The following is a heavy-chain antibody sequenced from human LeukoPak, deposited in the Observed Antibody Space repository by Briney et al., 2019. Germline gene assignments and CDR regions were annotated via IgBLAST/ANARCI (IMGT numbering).Heavy chain of an antibody. CDR2: IWYDGSNK. J-gene: IGHJ4*02. D-gene: IGHD3-10*01. CDR1: GFTFSSYG. Sequence: GGSLRLSCAASGFTFSSYGMHWVHQAPGKGLEWVAVIWYDGSNKYYADSVKGRFTISRDNSKNTLYLQMNSLRAEDTAVYYCARDPLLWFGDSFDYWGQGTLVTVSS. CDR3: ARDPLLWFGDSFDY. V-gene: IGHV3-33*01.